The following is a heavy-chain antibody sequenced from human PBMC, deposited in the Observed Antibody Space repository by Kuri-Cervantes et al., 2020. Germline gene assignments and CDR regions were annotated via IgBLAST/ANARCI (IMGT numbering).Heavy chain of an antibody. CDR1: GYTFTSYD. CDR3: AKILGSSSWPWVDY. Sequence: ASVKVSCKASGYTFTSYDINWVRQATGQGLEWMGWMNPNSGNTGYAQKFQGRVTMTRNTSISTAYMELSSLRAEDAAVYYCAKILGSSSWPWVDYWGQGTLVTVSS. CDR2: MNPNSGNT. J-gene: IGHJ4*02. D-gene: IGHD6-13*01. V-gene: IGHV1-8*02.